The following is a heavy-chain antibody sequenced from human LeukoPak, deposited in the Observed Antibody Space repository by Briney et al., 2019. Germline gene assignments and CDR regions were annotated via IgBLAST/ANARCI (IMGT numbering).Heavy chain of an antibody. Sequence: SETLSLTCAVYGGSFSGYYWSWLRQPPGKGLEWIGEINHSGSTNYNPSLKSRVTISVDTSKNQFSLKLSSVTAADTAVYYCARASRVVYYDFWSGYYRDAFDIWGQGTMVTVSS. J-gene: IGHJ3*02. CDR3: ARASRVVYYDFWSGYYRDAFDI. D-gene: IGHD3-3*01. CDR2: INHSGST. V-gene: IGHV4-34*01. CDR1: GGSFSGYY.